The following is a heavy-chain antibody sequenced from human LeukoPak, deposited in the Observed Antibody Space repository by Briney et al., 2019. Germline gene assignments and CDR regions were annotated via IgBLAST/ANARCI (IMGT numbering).Heavy chain of an antibody. J-gene: IGHJ6*02. V-gene: IGHV4-34*01. Sequence: SETLSLPCAVYGGSFSGYYWSWIRQPPGKGLEWIGEINHSGSTNYNPSLKSRVTISVDTSKNQFSLKLSSVTAADTAVYYCARYSVTTPYYYYGMDVWGQGTTVTVSS. D-gene: IGHD4-4*01. CDR1: GGSFSGYY. CDR3: ARYSVTTPYYYYGMDV. CDR2: INHSGST.